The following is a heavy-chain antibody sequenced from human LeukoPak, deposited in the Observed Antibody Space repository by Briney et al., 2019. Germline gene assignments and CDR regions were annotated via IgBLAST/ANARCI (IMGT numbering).Heavy chain of an antibody. CDR1: GYTFTGYY. J-gene: IGHJ6*03. D-gene: IGHD3-9*01. CDR2: INPNSGGT. Sequence: ASVKVSCKASGYTFTGYYMHWVRQAPGQGLEWMGWINPNSGGTNYAQKFQGRVTMTRDTSISTAYMELRSLRSDDTAVYYCARRRYYDISNYMDVWGKGTTVTISS. V-gene: IGHV1-2*02. CDR3: ARRRYYDISNYMDV.